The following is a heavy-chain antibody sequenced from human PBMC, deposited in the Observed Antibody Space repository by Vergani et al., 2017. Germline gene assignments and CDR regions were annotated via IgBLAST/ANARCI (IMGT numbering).Heavy chain of an antibody. Sequence: QVQLVESGGGVVQPGRSLRLSCAASGFTFSSYGMHWVRQAPGKGLEWVAVISYDGSNKYYADSVKGRFTISRDNSKNTLYLQMNSLRAEDTAVYYCARDFTGEELAVARGMDVWGQGTTVTVSS. CDR1: GFTFSSYG. CDR3: ARDFTGEELAVARGMDV. J-gene: IGHJ6*02. V-gene: IGHV3-30*03. CDR2: ISYDGSNK. D-gene: IGHD6-19*01.